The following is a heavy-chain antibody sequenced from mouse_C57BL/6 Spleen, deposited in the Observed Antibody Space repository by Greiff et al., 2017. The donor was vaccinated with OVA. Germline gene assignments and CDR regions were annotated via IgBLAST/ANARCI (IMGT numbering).Heavy chain of an antibody. V-gene: IGHV1-82*01. D-gene: IGHD1-1*01. CDR3: AREGTTPYFDY. J-gene: IGHJ2*01. CDR2: IYPGDGDT. CDR1: GYAFSSSW. Sequence: VQRVESGPELVKPGASVKISCKASGYAFSSSWMNWVKQRPGKGLEWIGRIYPGDGDTNYNGKFKGKATLTADKSSSTAYMQLSSLTSEDAAVYFCAREGTTPYFDYWGQGTTLTVSS.